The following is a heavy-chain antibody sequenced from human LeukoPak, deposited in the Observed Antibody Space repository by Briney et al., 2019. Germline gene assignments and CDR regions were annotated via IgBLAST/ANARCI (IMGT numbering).Heavy chain of an antibody. Sequence: PGGSLRLSCAASGFTFSSYAMSWVRQAPGKGLEWVSVIYSGGTTYYADSVKGRFTISRDNSKNTLYLQMNSLRAEDTAVYYCARLYCSGGNCYLFDYWGQGTLVTVSS. CDR3: ARLYCSGGNCYLFDY. V-gene: IGHV3-53*01. D-gene: IGHD2-15*01. CDR2: IYSGGTT. J-gene: IGHJ4*02. CDR1: GFTFSSYA.